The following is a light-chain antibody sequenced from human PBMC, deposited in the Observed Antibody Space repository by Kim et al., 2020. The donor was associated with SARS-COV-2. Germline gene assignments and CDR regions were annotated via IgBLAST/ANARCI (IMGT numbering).Light chain of an antibody. CDR3: QQYYTYFPA. CDR1: QNINNW. V-gene: IGKV1-5*03. Sequence: DIQMTQSPSTLSASIGDRVTITCRASQNINNWLAWYQQKPGIAPKLLIYEASNLQSGVPSRFSGSGSGAEFTLTISSLQPDDFATYYCQQYYTYFPAFGQGTKVDIK. J-gene: IGKJ1*01. CDR2: EAS.